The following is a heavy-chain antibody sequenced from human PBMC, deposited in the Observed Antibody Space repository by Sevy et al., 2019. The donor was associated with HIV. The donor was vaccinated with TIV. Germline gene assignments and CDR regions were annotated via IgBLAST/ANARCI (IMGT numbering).Heavy chain of an antibody. CDR2: IYDTGST. CDR1: GGSVSSGSYY. J-gene: IGHJ6*02. CDR3: AREGGLVDYGMDV. D-gene: IGHD2-15*01. V-gene: IGHV4-61*01. Sequence: SETLSLTCTVSGGSVSSGSYYWSWIRQPQGKGLEWIGFIYDTGSTRYNPSLQSRVTISVDTSKNQFSLKLTSVSAADTAFYYCAREGGLVDYGMDVWGQWTTVTVSS.